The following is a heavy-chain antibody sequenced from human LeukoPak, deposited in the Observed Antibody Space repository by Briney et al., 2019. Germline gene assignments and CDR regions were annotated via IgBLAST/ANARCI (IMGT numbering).Heavy chain of an antibody. CDR1: GFNFRSHW. V-gene: IGHV3-74*01. J-gene: IGHJ4*02. D-gene: IGHD3-22*01. CDR3: GSYYDSSGYYPNGLDY. CDR2: ISSDGNNI. Sequence: GGSLRLSCAASGFNFRSHWMHWVRQAPGKGPVWVSRISSDGNNIIYADSVKGRFTISRDNAKNTLYLQMNSLRADDTAVYYCGSYYDSSGYYPNGLDYWGQGTLVTVSS.